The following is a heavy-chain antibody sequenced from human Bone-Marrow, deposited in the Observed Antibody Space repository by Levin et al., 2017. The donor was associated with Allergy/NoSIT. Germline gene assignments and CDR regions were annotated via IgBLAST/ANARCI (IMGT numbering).Heavy chain of an antibody. CDR1: GFPFSGYE. D-gene: IGHD6-19*01. V-gene: IGHV3-48*03. CDR3: VTSAWDS. CDR2: ISVSGSTM. J-gene: IGHJ4*02. Sequence: GGSLRLSCAASGFPFSGYEMNWVRQTPGRGLEWLSYISVSGSTMHYADSVNGRFTISRDNTKNSLFLQMNSLRAEDTAVYYCVTSAWDSWGQGTLVTVSS.